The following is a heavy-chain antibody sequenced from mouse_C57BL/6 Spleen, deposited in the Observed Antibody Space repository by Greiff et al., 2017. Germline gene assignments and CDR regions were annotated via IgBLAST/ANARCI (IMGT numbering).Heavy chain of an antibody. CDR1: GFSLTSYA. J-gene: IGHJ1*03. CDR2: IWTGGGT. V-gene: IGHV2-9-1*01. CDR3: ARKGMDDDRDWYFDV. D-gene: IGHD2-4*01. Sequence: VKVEESGPGLVAPSQSLSITCTVSGFSLTSYAISWVRQPPGKGLEWLGVIWTGGGTNYNSALKSRLSISKDNSKSQVFLKMNSLQTDDTARYYCARKGMDDDRDWYFDVWGTGTTVTVSS.